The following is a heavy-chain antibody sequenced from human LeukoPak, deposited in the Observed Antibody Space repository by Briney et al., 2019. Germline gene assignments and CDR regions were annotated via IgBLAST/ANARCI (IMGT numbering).Heavy chain of an antibody. CDR2: ISGSGGGT. V-gene: IGHV3-23*01. D-gene: IGHD3-3*01. CDR3: AKARFLEWLPFDY. Sequence: GGSLRLSCAASGSTFSSYAMSWVRQAPGKGLEWVSAISGSGGGTYYADSVKGRFTISRDNSKNTLYLQMNSLRAEDTAVYYCAKARFLEWLPFDYWGQGTLVTVSS. J-gene: IGHJ4*02. CDR1: GSTFSSYA.